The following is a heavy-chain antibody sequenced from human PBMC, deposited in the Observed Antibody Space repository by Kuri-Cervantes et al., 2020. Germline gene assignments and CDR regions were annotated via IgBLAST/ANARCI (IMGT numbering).Heavy chain of an antibody. Sequence: GESLKISCSASGFTFSTHAMHWVRQAPGKGLEWVAVISYDGSNKYYADSVKGRFTISRDNSKNTLYLQMNSLRAEDTAVYYCARDLGDWGQGTLVTVSS. CDR3: ARDLGD. J-gene: IGHJ4*02. D-gene: IGHD3-10*01. V-gene: IGHV3-30-3*01. CDR2: ISYDGSNK. CDR1: GFTFSTHA.